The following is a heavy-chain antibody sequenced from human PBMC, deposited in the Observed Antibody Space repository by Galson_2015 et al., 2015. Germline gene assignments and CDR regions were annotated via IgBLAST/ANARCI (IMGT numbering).Heavy chain of an antibody. CDR3: ARNGDYALDS. D-gene: IGHD4-17*01. CDR2: IERKEGT. V-gene: IGHV4-4*02. Sequence: ETLSLTCAVAGSSIINGHWWSWVRQSPGKGLEWIGEIERKEGTTYNPSLRGRATISVVTSKNHLPLSLTSVTAADTALYYCARNGDYALDSWGQGTLVTVSS. CDR1: GSSIINGHW. J-gene: IGHJ4*02.